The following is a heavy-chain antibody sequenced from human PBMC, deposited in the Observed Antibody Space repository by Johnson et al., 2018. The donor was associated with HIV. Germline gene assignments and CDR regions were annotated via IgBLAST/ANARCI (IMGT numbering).Heavy chain of an antibody. Sequence: VQLVESGGGVVQPGGSLRLSCEASGFTFSRYSMHWVRQAPGEGLVWVSGINTDGTTTIYADSVKGRFTISRDNAKNSLYLQMNSLRAEYTALYYGARVGWATSDAFFIWVQGSMATVSS. J-gene: IGHJ3*02. CDR1: GFTFSRYS. V-gene: IGHV3-74*02. CDR3: ARVGWATSDAFFI. D-gene: IGHD5-12*01. CDR2: INTDGTTT.